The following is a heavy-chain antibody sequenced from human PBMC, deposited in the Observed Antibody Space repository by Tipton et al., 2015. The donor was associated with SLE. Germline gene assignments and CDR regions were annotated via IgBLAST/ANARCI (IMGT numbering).Heavy chain of an antibody. CDR1: GFTFSSYA. J-gene: IGHJ4*02. D-gene: IGHD3-16*01. V-gene: IGHV3-23*01. CDR2: ISGSGGST. Sequence: SLRLSCAASGFTFSSYAMSWVRQAPGKGLEWVSAISGSGGSTYYADSVKGRFTISRDNSKNTLYLQMNSLRVEDTAVYYCAKDQGVRDMIPHWGQGTLVTVSS. CDR3: AKDQGVRDMIPH.